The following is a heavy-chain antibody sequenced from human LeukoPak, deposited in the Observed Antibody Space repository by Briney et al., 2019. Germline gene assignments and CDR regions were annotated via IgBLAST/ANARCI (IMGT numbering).Heavy chain of an antibody. D-gene: IGHD5-12*01. CDR3: AREGGRWLRSSYYFDY. Sequence: PGGSLRLSCAASGFTFSSYSMNWVRQAPGKGLEWVSSISSSSSYICYADSVKGRFTISRDNAKNSLYLQMNSLRAEDTAVYYCAREGGRWLRSSYYFDYWGQGTLVTVSS. J-gene: IGHJ4*02. CDR1: GFTFSSYS. CDR2: ISSSSSYI. V-gene: IGHV3-21*01.